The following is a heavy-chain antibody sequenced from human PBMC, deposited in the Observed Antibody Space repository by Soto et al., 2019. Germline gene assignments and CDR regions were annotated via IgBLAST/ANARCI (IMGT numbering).Heavy chain of an antibody. D-gene: IGHD4-17*01. Sequence: SETLSLTCAVYGGSFSAYYWSWIRQPPGKGLEWIGEINHSGSTNYDPSLKSRVTISVDTSKNQFSLKLRSVTAADTAVYYCARGDFGDFEVGYNWFDPWGRGTLVTVSS. CDR2: INHSGST. CDR1: GGSFSAYY. J-gene: IGHJ5*02. V-gene: IGHV4-34*01. CDR3: ARGDFGDFEVGYNWFDP.